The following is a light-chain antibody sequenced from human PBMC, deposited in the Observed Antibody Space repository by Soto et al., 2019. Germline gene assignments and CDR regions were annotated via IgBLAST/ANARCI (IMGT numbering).Light chain of an antibody. J-gene: IGLJ2*01. CDR3: SSYTTSRTVV. CDR2: EVT. CDR1: SSDVGSYNR. V-gene: IGLV2-18*02. Sequence: QSVLTQPPSVSGSPGQSVTISCTGTSSDVGSYNRVSWYQQPPGTVPKLMIYEVTNRPSGVPDRFSGSKSGNTASLTISGLQAEDEADYYCSSYTTSRTVVFGGGTKLTVL.